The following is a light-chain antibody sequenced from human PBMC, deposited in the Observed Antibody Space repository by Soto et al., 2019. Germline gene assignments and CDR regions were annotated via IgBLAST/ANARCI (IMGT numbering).Light chain of an antibody. CDR2: KAS. CDR3: QQYNSYSWT. V-gene: IGKV1-5*03. Sequence: DIQITQSPSTLSASVGDRVTITCRASQSISSWLAWYAQKPGKAPKLLIYKASSLESGVLSMFSCSGAGTECTRTISSLQPDDFATDYCQQYNSYSWTFGQGTKVDIK. J-gene: IGKJ1*01. CDR1: QSISSW.